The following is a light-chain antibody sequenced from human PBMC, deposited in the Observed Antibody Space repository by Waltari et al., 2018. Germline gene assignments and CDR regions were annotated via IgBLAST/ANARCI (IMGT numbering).Light chain of an antibody. CDR1: QSLLYSSNNKNY. CDR3: QQYYGTPPT. J-gene: IGKJ1*01. Sequence: DIVMTQSPDFLTVSLGERATINCKSSQSLLYSSNNKNYLAWYQQKLGQPPNLPISWALTRKSGVPERFSGSGSGTDFTLTISSLQAEDVAGYYCQQYYGTPPTFGQGTKVDIK. CDR2: WAL. V-gene: IGKV4-1*01.